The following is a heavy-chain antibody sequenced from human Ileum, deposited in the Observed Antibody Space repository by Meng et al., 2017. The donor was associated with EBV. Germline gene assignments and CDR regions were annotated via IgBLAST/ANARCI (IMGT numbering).Heavy chain of an antibody. V-gene: IGHV4-34*01. CDR1: GGSFNGYY. D-gene: IGHD2-8*01. CDR2: INHSGST. Sequence: QEQLQQWGAGLLKPSETLSLTCGVYGGSFNGYYWTWIRQPPGKGLEWIGEINHSGSTNYNPSLKSRVIISVDTSKNQFSLNLSSVTAADTAVYYCARGVYGPTTRGREYFIHWGRGTLVTVFS. CDR3: ARGVYGPTTRGREYFIH. J-gene: IGHJ1*01.